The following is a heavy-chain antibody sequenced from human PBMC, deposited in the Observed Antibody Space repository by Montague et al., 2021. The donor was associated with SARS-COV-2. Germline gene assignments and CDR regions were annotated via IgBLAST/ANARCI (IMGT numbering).Heavy chain of an antibody. V-gene: IGHV4-4*02. Sequence: SETLSLTCAVSGGSISSQNWWCWVRQPPGKGLEWIGEVYQNGRTNYSPSPPSRVTISVDKSRNQFSLTLTSVTAADTAVYYCAREGSRDGYNEGFDYWGQGTLVTVSS. CDR2: VYQNGRT. D-gene: IGHD5-24*01. CDR3: AREGSRDGYNEGFDY. J-gene: IGHJ4*02. CDR1: GGSISSQNW.